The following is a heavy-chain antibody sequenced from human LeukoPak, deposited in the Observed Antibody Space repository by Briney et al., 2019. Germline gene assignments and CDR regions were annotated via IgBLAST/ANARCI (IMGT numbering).Heavy chain of an antibody. V-gene: IGHV3-11*06. D-gene: IGHD6-19*01. Sequence: PGGSLRLSCAASGFTFSDSYMTWIRQAPGKGLEWVSYISRSGSYTTYADSVEGRFTISRDNAKNSLYLQMNSLRAEDTAVYYCARGRISDWTHDYWGQGTLVTVSS. CDR1: GFTFSDSY. J-gene: IGHJ4*02. CDR3: ARGRISDWTHDY. CDR2: ISRSGSYT.